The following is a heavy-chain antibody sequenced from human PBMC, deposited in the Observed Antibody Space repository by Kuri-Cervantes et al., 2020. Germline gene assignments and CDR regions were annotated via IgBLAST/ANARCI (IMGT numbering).Heavy chain of an antibody. CDR2: INHSGST. D-gene: IGHD2-15*01. CDR3: ARVEDCSGGSCFSAY. Sequence: SETLSLTCAVYGGSLSGYYWSWIRQPPGKGLEWIGEINHSGSTNYNPSPKSRVTISVDKSKNQFSLKLSSVTAADTAVYYCARVEDCSGGSCFSAYWGQGTLVTVSS. J-gene: IGHJ4*02. V-gene: IGHV4-34*01. CDR1: GGSLSGYY.